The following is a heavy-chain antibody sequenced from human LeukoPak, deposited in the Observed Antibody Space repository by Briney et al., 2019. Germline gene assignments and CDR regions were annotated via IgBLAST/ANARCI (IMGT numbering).Heavy chain of an antibody. CDR2: ISSSGRTI. CDR3: ARDYYDSRGYYGMDV. V-gene: IGHV3-11*01. J-gene: IGHJ6*02. D-gene: IGHD3-22*01. Sequence: SGGSLRLSCAASGFTFSDYYMGWIRQAPGQGLEWVSYISSSGRTIHYADSVKGRFTISRDNAKNSLYLEMNSLRAEDTAVYYCARDYYDSRGYYGMDVWGQGTTVTVSS. CDR1: GFTFSDYY.